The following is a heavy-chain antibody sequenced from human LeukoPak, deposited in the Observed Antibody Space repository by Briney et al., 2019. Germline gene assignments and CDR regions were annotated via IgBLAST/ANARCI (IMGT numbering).Heavy chain of an antibody. J-gene: IGHJ4*02. CDR1: GFTFSSHG. D-gene: IGHD2-21*01. CDR3: ALLGGGGTQIDY. Sequence: PGRSLRLSCAASGFTFSSHGMHWVRQAPGKGLEWVAVISYDGSDKYYADSVKGRFTISRDNSKNTLYLQMNSLRAEDTAVYYCALLGGGGTQIDYWGQGTLVTVSS. CDR2: ISYDGSDK. V-gene: IGHV3-30*03.